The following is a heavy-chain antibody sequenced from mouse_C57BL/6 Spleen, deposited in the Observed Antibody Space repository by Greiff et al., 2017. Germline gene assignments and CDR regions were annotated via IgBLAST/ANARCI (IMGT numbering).Heavy chain of an antibody. CDR3: ARSWGNYVDAMDY. J-gene: IGHJ4*01. CDR2: INPSTGGT. D-gene: IGHD2-1*01. Sequence: EVQLQQSGPELVKPGASVKISCKASGYSFTGYYMNWVKQSPEKSLEWIGEINPSTGGTTYNQKFKAKATLTVDKSSSTAYMQLKSLTSEDSAVYYCARSWGNYVDAMDYWGQGTSVTVSS. V-gene: IGHV1-42*01. CDR1: GYSFTGYY.